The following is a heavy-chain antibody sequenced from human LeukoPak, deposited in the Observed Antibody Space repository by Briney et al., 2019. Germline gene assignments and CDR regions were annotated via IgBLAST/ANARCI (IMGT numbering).Heavy chain of an antibody. CDR2: ISGSGGST. CDR1: GFTFGSYA. J-gene: IGHJ4*02. V-gene: IGHV3-23*01. D-gene: IGHD1-1*01. CDR3: AKVFRPLHIRIQPELLYYFDY. Sequence: PGGSLRLSCAASGFTFGSYAMSWVRQAPGKGLEWVSAISGSGGSTYYADSVKGRFTISRDNSKNTLYLQMNSLRAEDTAVYYCAKVFRPLHIRIQPELLYYFDYWGQGTLVTVSS.